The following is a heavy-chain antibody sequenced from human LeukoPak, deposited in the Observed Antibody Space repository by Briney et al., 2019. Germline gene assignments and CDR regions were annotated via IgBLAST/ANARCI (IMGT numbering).Heavy chain of an antibody. V-gene: IGHV3-66*01. D-gene: IGHD4-17*01. CDR3: ARVNGDYSWSSFDC. CDR1: GFTVSSNY. Sequence: GGSLRLSCAASGFTVSSNYMSWVRQAPGKGLEWVSVIYSGGNTYYADSVKGRFTISRDNSKNTLYLQMDSLRAEDTAVYYCARVNGDYSWSSFDCWGQGTLVTVSS. J-gene: IGHJ4*02. CDR2: IYSGGNT.